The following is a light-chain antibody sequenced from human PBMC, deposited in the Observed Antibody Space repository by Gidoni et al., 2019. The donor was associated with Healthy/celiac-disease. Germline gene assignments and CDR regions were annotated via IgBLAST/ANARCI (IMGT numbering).Light chain of an antibody. CDR1: QSVSSPY. J-gene: IGKJ1*01. V-gene: IGKV3-20*01. CDR2: GAS. Sequence: EIVLTQSPGTLSLSPGERATLSCRASQSVSSPYLAWYQQKPGQAPRLLIYGASSRATGIPDRFSGSGSGTDFTLTISRLEPEDFAVYYCQQYGSSAWTFGQGTKVEIK. CDR3: QQYGSSAWT.